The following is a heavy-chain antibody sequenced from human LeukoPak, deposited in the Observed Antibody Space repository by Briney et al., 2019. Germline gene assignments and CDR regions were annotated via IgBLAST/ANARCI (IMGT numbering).Heavy chain of an antibody. CDR2: INPNSGGT. CDR3: ARGKYSSSPKLQARAYYYHGMDV. V-gene: IGHV1-2*02. J-gene: IGHJ6*02. CDR1: GYTFTGYY. Sequence: ASVKVSCKASGYTFTGYYMHWVRQAPGQGLEGMGWINPNSGGTNYAQKFQGRVTMTRDTSISTAYMELSRLRSDDTAVYYCARGKYSSSPKLQARAYYYHGMDVWGQGTTVTVPS. D-gene: IGHD6-6*01.